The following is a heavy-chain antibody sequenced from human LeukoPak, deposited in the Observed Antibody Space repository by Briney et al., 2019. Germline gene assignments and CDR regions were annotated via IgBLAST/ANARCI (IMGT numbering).Heavy chain of an antibody. V-gene: IGHV4-39*01. J-gene: IGHJ4*02. D-gene: IGHD1-1*01. CDR1: GGSISSSNW. CDR3: ARRAYSAAYWKHFDY. Sequence: PSETLSLTCAVSGGSISSSNWLRWARQAPGKGLEWIGSINYHENTYYNSSLKSRVTISVDTSKNQFSLTLNSVTAADTAVYFCARRAYSAAYWKHFDYWGQGTLVTVSS. CDR2: INYHENT.